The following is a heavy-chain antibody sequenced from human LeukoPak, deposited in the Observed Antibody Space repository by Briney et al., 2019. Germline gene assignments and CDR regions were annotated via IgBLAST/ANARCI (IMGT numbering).Heavy chain of an antibody. V-gene: IGHV3-23*01. CDR2: ITGSGDRT. CDR1: GFPFTTYA. CDR3: TKFDAPSSRKNY. Sequence: GGSLRLSCAASGFPFTTYAMSCVRQAPGKGLEWVSAITGSGDRTFYADSVKGRFTISRDNSKNTLYLQMSSLKAEDTAVYYCTKFDAPSSRKNYWGQGTLVTVSS. J-gene: IGHJ4*02.